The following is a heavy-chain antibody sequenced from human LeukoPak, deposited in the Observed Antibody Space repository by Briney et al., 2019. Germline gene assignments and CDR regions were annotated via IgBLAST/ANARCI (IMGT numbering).Heavy chain of an antibody. V-gene: IGHV3-21*01. Sequence: GGPLRLSCAASGFTFSSYAMSWVRQAPGKGLEWVSSISSSTTYISYADSVKGRFTISRDNAKNSLYLQMNSLRAEDTAVYHRARGAAGDGGASSFDSWGQGTLVTVSS. CDR3: ARGAAGDGGASSFDS. CDR1: GFTFSSYA. D-gene: IGHD1-26*01. CDR2: ISSSTTYI. J-gene: IGHJ4*02.